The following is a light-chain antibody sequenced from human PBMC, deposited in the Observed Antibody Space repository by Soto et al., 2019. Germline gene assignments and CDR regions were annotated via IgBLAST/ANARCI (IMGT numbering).Light chain of an antibody. CDR3: QKRSNWQIT. J-gene: IGKJ5*01. Sequence: EIVMQKSAATLSVSPGDGATRSGMASQTVSSNLAWYQQKSGQAPRLLIYGEYNRATGVPARFSGSGSGTDFTLTIRSIEPEEFAVYYCQKRSNWQITGGNGKRLAIK. V-gene: IGKV3D-11*02. CDR2: GEY. CDR1: QTVSSN.